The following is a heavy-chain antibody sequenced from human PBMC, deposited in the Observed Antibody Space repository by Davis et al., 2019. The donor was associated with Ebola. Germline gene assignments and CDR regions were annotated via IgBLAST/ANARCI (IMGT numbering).Heavy chain of an antibody. CDR1: GFTFSSYG. J-gene: IGHJ4*02. D-gene: IGHD6-19*01. V-gene: IGHV3-30*18. CDR3: AKGPVYSSGWHFDY. CDR2: ISYDGSNK. Sequence: GASLKISCAASGFTFSSYGMHWVRQAPGKGLEWVAVISYDGSNKYYADSVKGRFTISRDNSKNTLYLQMNSLRAEDTAVYYCAKGPVYSSGWHFDYWGQGTLVTVSS.